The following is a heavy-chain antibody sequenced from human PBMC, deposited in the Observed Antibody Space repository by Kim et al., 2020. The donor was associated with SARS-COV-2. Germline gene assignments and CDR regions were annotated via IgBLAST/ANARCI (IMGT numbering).Heavy chain of an antibody. J-gene: IGHJ2*01. V-gene: IGHV3-21*01. CDR3: ARAWVTSPLYGDRSYWYFDL. D-gene: IGHD4-17*01. CDR1: GFTFSSYS. Sequence: GGSLRLSCAASGFTFSSYSMNWVRQAPGKGLEWVSSISSSSSYIYYADSVKGRFTISRDNAKNSLYLQMNSLRAEDTAVYYCARAWVTSPLYGDRSYWYFDLWGRGTLVTVSS. CDR2: ISSSSSYI.